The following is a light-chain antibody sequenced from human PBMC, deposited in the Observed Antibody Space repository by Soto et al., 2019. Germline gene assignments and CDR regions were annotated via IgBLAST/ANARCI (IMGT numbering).Light chain of an antibody. Sequence: EIVLTQSPGTLSVSPGERATLSCRASQSVSAGHLAWYQQKPGQAPRLLIYGASSRATGIPDRFSGSGSGTDFTLTISRLEPEDFAVYFCQQYGSSPLTFGGGTKVDIK. CDR1: QSVSAGH. CDR2: GAS. J-gene: IGKJ4*01. V-gene: IGKV3-20*01. CDR3: QQYGSSPLT.